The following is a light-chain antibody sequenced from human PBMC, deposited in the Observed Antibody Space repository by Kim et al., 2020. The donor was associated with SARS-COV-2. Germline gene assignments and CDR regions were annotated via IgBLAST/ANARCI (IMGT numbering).Light chain of an antibody. CDR3: QQYGGSPGLA. J-gene: IGKJ4*01. V-gene: IGKV3-20*01. CDR2: GAS. CDR1: QSVSSSY. Sequence: EIVLTQSPGTLSLSPGERATLSCRASQSVSSSYLAWYQQKPGQAPRLLIYGASSRATGIPDRFSGSGSGTDFTLTISRLEPEDFAMYYCQQYGGSPGLAFGGGTKVDIK.